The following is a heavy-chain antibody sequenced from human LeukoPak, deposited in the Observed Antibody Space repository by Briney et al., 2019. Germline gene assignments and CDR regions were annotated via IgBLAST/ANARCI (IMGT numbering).Heavy chain of an antibody. Sequence: PSETLSLTCTVSGVSLSSYFWTWVRQPAGKGLEWIGRIYSSGSTTYNPSLKSRVTMSVDTSRSQFSLNLTSVTAADTAVYYCASARGGSTVMAFDYWGQGALVTVSS. V-gene: IGHV4-4*07. CDR3: ASARGGSTVMAFDY. D-gene: IGHD1-26*01. J-gene: IGHJ4*02. CDR2: IYSSGST. CDR1: GVSLSSYF.